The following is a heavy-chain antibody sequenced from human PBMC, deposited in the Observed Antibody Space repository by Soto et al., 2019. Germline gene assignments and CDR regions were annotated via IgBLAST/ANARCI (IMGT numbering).Heavy chain of an antibody. CDR2: IYYSGST. CDR1: GGSISSYY. V-gene: IGHV4-59*01. D-gene: IGHD1-26*01. CDR3: ARRYGGNFDY. Sequence: QVQLQESGPGLVKPSETLSLTCTVSGGSISSYYWSWIRQPPGKGLEWIGYIYYSGSTNYNPSLXVXAXIXXDTSKNQFSLKLSSVTAADTAVYYCARRYGGNFDYWGQGTLVTVSS. J-gene: IGHJ4*02.